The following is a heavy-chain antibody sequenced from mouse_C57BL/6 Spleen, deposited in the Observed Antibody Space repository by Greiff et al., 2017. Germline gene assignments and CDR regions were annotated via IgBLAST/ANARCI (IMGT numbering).Heavy chain of an antibody. D-gene: IGHD1-1*01. CDR3: AKTITTVVARGGYFDV. CDR2: IYPSDSET. V-gene: IGHV1-61*01. Sequence: QVQLQQPGAELVRPGSSVKLSCKASGYTFTSYWMDWVKQRPGQGLEWIGNIYPSDSETHYNQKFKDKATLTVDKSSSTAYMQLSSLTSEDSAVYYCAKTITTVVARGGYFDVWGTGTTVTVSS. CDR1: GYTFTSYW. J-gene: IGHJ1*03.